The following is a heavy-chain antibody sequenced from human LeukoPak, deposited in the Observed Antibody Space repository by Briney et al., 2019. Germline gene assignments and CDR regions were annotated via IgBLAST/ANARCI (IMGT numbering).Heavy chain of an antibody. Sequence: GGSLRLSCAASGFTFSSSWMHWVRQAPGEGLEWVSAISGSGGSTYYADSVKGRFTISRDNSKNTLYLQMNSLRAEDTAVYYCAKLGYCSSTSCYLFPFDPWGQGTLVTVSS. J-gene: IGHJ5*02. D-gene: IGHD2-2*01. CDR3: AKLGYCSSTSCYLFPFDP. CDR1: GFTFSSSW. V-gene: IGHV3-23*01. CDR2: ISGSGGST.